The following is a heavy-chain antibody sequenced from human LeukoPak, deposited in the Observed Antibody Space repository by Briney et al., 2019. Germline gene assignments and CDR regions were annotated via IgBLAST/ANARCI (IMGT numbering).Heavy chain of an antibody. CDR3: ARGKYYFDY. Sequence: PGRSLRLSCAASGFTFSSYGMHWVRQAPGKGLEWVANIKEDGSEKYYVDSVKGRFTISRDNAKNSLFLQLDSLRAEDTAVYYCARGKYYFDYWGQGTLVTVSS. CDR2: IKEDGSEK. V-gene: IGHV3-7*05. J-gene: IGHJ4*02. CDR1: GFTFSSYG.